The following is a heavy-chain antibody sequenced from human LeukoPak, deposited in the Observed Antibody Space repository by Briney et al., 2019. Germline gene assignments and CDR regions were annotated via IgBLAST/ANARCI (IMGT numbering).Heavy chain of an antibody. D-gene: IGHD3-22*01. CDR2: IIPIFGTA. J-gene: IGHJ6*03. CDR3: ASNTMIVVAYYYYYYMDV. CDR1: GGTFSSYA. Sequence: ASVKVSCKASGGTFSSYAISWVRQAPGQGLEWMGGIIPIFGTANYAQKFQGRVTITADKSTSTAYMELSSLRSEDTAVYYCASNTMIVVAYYYYYYMDVWGKGTTVTVSS. V-gene: IGHV1-69*06.